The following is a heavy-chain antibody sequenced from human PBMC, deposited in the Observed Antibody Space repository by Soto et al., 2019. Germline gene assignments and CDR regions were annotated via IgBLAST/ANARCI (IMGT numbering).Heavy chain of an antibody. CDR1: GGSISSYY. J-gene: IGHJ3*01. CDR2: IYYSGST. Sequence: PSETLSLTCTVSGGSISSYYWSWIRQPPGKGLEWIGYIYYSGSTNYNPSLKSRVTISVDTSKNQFSLKLSSVTAADTAVYYCARVWGGAFDFWGQGTMVIVSS. V-gene: IGHV4-59*01. CDR3: ARVWGGAFDF. D-gene: IGHD3-10*01.